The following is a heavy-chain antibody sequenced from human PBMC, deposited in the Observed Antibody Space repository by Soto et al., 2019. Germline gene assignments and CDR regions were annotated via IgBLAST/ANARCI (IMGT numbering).Heavy chain of an antibody. CDR3: ARSRAVAAAGVWPGIKQYYYYGMDV. Sequence: SETVSLTCTVSGGSISSGGYYWSWIRHHPGKGLEWIGYIYYSGSTYYNPPLKSRVTISVDTSKNQFSLKLSSVTAADTAVYYCARSRAVAAAGVWPGIKQYYYYGMDVWGQGTTVTVSS. J-gene: IGHJ6*02. D-gene: IGHD6-13*01. CDR1: GGSISSGGYY. V-gene: IGHV4-31*03. CDR2: IYYSGST.